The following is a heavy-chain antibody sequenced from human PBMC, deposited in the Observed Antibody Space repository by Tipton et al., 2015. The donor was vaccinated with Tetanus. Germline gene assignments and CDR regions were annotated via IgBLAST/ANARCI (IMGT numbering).Heavy chain of an antibody. CDR1: GDSISSSEYY. CDR2: VYYDGSA. V-gene: IGHV4-39*01. D-gene: IGHD2-2*01. Sequence: LRLSCTVSGDSISSSEYYWGWIRQPPGEGLEWIASVYYDGSAYTNPSLKSRIAISIDTSGSQFSLKVRSVTAADTAFYYCTRHVVEAVPRWFDPWGQGTLVTVSS. CDR3: TRHVVEAVPRWFDP. J-gene: IGHJ5*02.